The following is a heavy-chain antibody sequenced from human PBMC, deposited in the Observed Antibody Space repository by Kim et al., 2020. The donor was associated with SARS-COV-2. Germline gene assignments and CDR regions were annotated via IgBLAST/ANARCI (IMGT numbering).Heavy chain of an antibody. CDR2: ISYDGTTK. D-gene: IGHD6-19*01. J-gene: IGHJ5*02. CDR1: GFIFSTYP. V-gene: IGHV3-30*04. CDR3: ARDLAVAGSRGPCTWFDA. Sequence: GGSLRLSCAASGFIFSTYPIHWVRQPPGKGLEWVALISYDGTTKYYADSVKGRFTISRDNSKNTVNLQMNSLRADDTAVYYCARDLAVAGSRGPCTWFDAWGQGTLVTVSS.